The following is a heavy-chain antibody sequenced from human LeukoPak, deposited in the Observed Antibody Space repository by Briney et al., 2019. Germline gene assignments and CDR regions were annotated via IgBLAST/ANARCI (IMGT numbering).Heavy chain of an antibody. J-gene: IGHJ5*02. V-gene: IGHV1-2*02. Sequence: ASVKVSCKASGYPFTGCYIHWVRQAPGQGLEWMGWINPLNGDTDYAQRFQGRVTMTTDTSTSTAYMELRSLRSDDTAVYYCARVRPYGSGSYKAWFDPWGQGTLVTVSS. D-gene: IGHD3-10*01. CDR3: ARVRPYGSGSYKAWFDP. CDR1: GYPFTGCY. CDR2: INPLNGDT.